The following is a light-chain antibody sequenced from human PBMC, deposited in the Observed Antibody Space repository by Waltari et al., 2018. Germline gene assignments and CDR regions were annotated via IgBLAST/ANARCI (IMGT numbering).Light chain of an antibody. V-gene: IGLV2-8*01. CDR3: AAYGGGDIL. CDR1: TSDVGGHNF. CDR2: EVN. Sequence: QSALTQPPSESGSPGQSVTISCTATTSDVGGHNFVSWYQQRPGEAPKLMIYEVNQRPSWVPFRFSGSKSGYTASLTVSGLQAEDEADYYCAAYGGGDILFGGGTKLTVL. J-gene: IGLJ2*01.